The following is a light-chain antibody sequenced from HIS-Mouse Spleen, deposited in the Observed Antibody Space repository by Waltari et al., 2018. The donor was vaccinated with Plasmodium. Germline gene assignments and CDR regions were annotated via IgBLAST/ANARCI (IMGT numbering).Light chain of an antibody. J-gene: IGLJ1*01. V-gene: IGLV2-23*01. CDR1: SSDVGSYNL. CDR3: CSYAGSSTYV. CDR2: EGN. Sequence: QSALTQPASVSGSPGQSITISCTGTSSDVGSYNLVSWYQQHPGKAPKLMIYEGNKRPSGVCNRFAGSKSGNTASLTISGLQAEDEADYYCCSYAGSSTYVFGTGTKVTVL.